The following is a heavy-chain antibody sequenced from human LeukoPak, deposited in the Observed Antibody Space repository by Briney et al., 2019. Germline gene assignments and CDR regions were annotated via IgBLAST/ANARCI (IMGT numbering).Heavy chain of an antibody. Sequence: GESLRLSCAASRFTFSYYSMHWVRQAPGKGLEWVSSISSSSTNIYYADSVKGRFTISRDNAKKSLYLQMNSLRVEDAAVYYCASYSIPGAYVWGQGTTVTVSS. CDR1: RFTFSYYS. CDR3: ASYSIPGAYV. V-gene: IGHV3-48*01. J-gene: IGHJ6*02. D-gene: IGHD4-11*01. CDR2: ISSSSTNI.